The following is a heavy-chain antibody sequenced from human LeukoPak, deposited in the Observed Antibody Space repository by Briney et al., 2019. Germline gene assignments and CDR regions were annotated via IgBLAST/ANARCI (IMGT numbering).Heavy chain of an antibody. D-gene: IGHD3-10*01. V-gene: IGHV3-21*01. CDR1: GFTFSSYN. CDR2: ISSSSTYI. Sequence: GGSRRLSWAAAGFTFSSYNINWVRQAPGKGLELVSSISSSSTYIYYADSVKGRFTISRDNARNSLYLQMNSLRAEDTAVYYCARDLSGSGTLLDYWGQGTLVTVSS. CDR3: ARDLSGSGTLLDY. J-gene: IGHJ4*02.